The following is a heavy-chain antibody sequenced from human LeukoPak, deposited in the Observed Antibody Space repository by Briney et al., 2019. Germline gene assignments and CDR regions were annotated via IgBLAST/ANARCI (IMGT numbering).Heavy chain of an antibody. CDR1: GGSISSYY. D-gene: IGHD3-22*01. V-gene: IGHV4-4*07. J-gene: IGHJ6*03. CDR3: ARGYDSSGYYSLGYYYYMDV. CDR2: IYTSGST. Sequence: SETLSLTCTVSGGSISSYYWSWIRQPAGKGLEWIGRIYTSGSTNYNTSLKSRVTMSVDTSKNQFSLKLSSVTAADTAVYYCARGYDSSGYYSLGYYYYMDVWGKGTTVTVSS.